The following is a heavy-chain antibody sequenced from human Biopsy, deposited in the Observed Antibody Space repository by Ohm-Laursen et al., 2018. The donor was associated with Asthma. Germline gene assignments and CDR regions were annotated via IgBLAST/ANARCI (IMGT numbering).Heavy chain of an antibody. J-gene: IGHJ4*02. CDR3: ARDSYSSGLYDDFES. Sequence: SLRLSCAASGFTFSDYYMSWIRQAPGKGLEWLSYTNGKSNSIEYADSVKGRFTISRDNAKNSLYLQMNSLRAEDTAVYYCARDSYSSGLYDDFESWGQGTLVTVSS. V-gene: IGHV3-11*01. CDR2: TNGKSNSI. D-gene: IGHD6-19*01. CDR1: GFTFSDYY.